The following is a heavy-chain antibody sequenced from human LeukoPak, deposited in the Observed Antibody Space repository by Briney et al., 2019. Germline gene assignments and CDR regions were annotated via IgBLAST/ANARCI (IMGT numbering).Heavy chain of an antibody. V-gene: IGHV4-59*01. CDR1: GGSISSYY. Sequence: PAETLSLTCTVSGGSISSYYWSWIRQPPGKGLEWIGYIYYSGSTNYNPSLKSRVTISVDTSKNQFSLKLSSVTAADTAVYYCARGGGSSPFYYYYYMDVWGKGTTVTISS. CDR2: IYYSGST. CDR3: ARGGGSSPFYYYYYMDV. D-gene: IGHD6-13*01. J-gene: IGHJ6*03.